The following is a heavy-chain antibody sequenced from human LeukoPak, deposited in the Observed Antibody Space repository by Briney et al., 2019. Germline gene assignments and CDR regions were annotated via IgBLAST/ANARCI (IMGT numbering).Heavy chain of an antibody. J-gene: IGHJ3*02. D-gene: IGHD5-24*01. CDR2: IYTSGST. Sequence: SETLSLTCTVSGGSISSGGYYWSWIRQHPGKGLEWIGRIYTSGSTNYNPSLKSRVTMSVDTSKNQFSLKLSSVTAADTAVYYCARERDGYNFRDAFDIWGQGTMVTVSS. V-gene: IGHV4-61*02. CDR3: ARERDGYNFRDAFDI. CDR1: GGSISSGGYY.